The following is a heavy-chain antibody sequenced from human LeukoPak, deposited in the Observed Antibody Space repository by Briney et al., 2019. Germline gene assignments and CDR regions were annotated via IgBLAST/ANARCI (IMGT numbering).Heavy chain of an antibody. CDR3: AKAGHYYDSSGYYYDGPGDY. Sequence: PGGSLRLSCAASGFTFDDYAMHWDRQAPGKGLEWVSGISWNSGSIGYADSVKGRFTISRDNAKNSLYLQMNSLRAEHTALYYCAKAGHYYDSSGYYYDGPGDYWGQGTLVTVSS. D-gene: IGHD3-22*01. V-gene: IGHV3-9*01. CDR1: GFTFDDYA. CDR2: ISWNSGSI. J-gene: IGHJ4*02.